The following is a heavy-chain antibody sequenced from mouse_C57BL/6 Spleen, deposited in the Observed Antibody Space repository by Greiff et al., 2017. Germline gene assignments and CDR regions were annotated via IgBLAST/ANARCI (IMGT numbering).Heavy chain of an antibody. J-gene: IGHJ2*01. V-gene: IGHV8-8*01. Sequence: QVTLKVSGPGILQPSQTLSLTCSFSGFSLSTFGMGVGGIRQPSGKGLEWLAHIWWDDDKYYNPALKIQLTISKYTSKNQVFLKIANVDTADTATYYCARTRDGGYFDYWGQGTTLTVSS. D-gene: IGHD2-3*01. CDR3: ARTRDGGYFDY. CDR2: IWWDDDK. CDR1: GFSLSTFGMG.